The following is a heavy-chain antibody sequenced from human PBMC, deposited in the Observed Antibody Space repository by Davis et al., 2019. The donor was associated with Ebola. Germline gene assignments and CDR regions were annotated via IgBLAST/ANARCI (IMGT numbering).Heavy chain of an antibody. V-gene: IGHV1-18*01. CDR1: GYTFTSYG. J-gene: IGHJ4*02. D-gene: IGHD6-13*01. CDR3: ARGLSGIAAAGHGDY. CDR2: ISAYNGNT. Sequence: ASVKVSCKASGYTFTSYGISWVRQAPGQGLEWMGWISAYNGNTNYAQKLQGRVTMTTDTSTSTAYMELRSLRSDDTAVYYCARGLSGIAAAGHGDYWGQGTLVTVSS.